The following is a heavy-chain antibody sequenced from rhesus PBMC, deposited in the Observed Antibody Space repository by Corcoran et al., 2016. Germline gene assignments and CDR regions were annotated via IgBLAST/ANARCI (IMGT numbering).Heavy chain of an antibody. CDR2: VDPEDGEA. CDR1: GYTFTDYY. Sequence: EVQLVQSGAEVKKPGASVKISCKASGYTFTDYYLHWVRQAPGKGLEWIGRVDPEDGEAINAQKFQYRVTITAGTSTDTAYMELSSLRSEDTAVYYCATLWEVVSDYWGQGVLVTVSS. J-gene: IGHJ4*01. CDR3: ATLWEVVSDY. V-gene: IGHV1-111*02. D-gene: IGHD2-21*01.